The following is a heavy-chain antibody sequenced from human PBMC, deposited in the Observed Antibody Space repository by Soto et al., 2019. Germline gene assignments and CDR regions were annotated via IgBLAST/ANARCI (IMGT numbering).Heavy chain of an antibody. J-gene: IGHJ6*02. CDR3: AREGLPHYYYGMDV. V-gene: IGHV4-59*01. Sequence: ETLSLTCTVSGGSISSYYWSWIRQPPGKGLEWIGYIYYSGSTNYNPSLKSRVTISVDTSKNQFSLKLSSVTAADTAVYYCAREGLPHYYYGMDVWGQGTTVTVSS. D-gene: IGHD5-18*01. CDR1: GGSISSYY. CDR2: IYYSGST.